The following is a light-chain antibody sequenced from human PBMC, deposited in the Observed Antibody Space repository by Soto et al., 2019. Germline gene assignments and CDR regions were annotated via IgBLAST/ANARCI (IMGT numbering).Light chain of an antibody. CDR2: GAS. Sequence: ETVLTQSPGTLSLSPGERATLSCRASQSISSGYLAWYQQRTGKAPRLLISGASNRATGIPDRFSGSGSGTDFTLTISTLEPQDFAVYYCQQYGGSPLVTFRGGNKVEIK. J-gene: IGKJ4*01. CDR3: QQYGGSPLVT. CDR1: QSISSGY. V-gene: IGKV3-20*01.